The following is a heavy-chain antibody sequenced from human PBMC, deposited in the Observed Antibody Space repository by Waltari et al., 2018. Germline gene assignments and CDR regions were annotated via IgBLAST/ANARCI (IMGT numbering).Heavy chain of an antibody. CDR2: INSDGSST. J-gene: IGHJ5*02. Sequence: EVQLVESGGGLVQPGGSLRLSCAASEFTFSGYWMHWVRQAPGKGLVWVSRINSDGSSTSYADSVKGRFTISRDNAKNTLYLQMNSLRAEDTAVYYCASQNGGNSWWLDPWGQGTLVTVSS. CDR3: ASQNGGNSWWLDP. V-gene: IGHV3-74*01. D-gene: IGHD2-21*02. CDR1: EFTFSGYW.